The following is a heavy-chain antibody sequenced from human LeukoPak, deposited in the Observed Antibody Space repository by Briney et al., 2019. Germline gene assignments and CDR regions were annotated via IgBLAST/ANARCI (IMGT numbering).Heavy chain of an antibody. CDR2: FYHSGSA. V-gene: IGHV4-59*01. CDR1: GGSITYYY. D-gene: IGHD7-27*01. J-gene: IGHJ4*02. Sequence: SETLSLTCTVSGGSITYYYWSWLRQPPGKGLEWIGYFYHSGSASYSPSLRSRVTMSVDTSRNQFSLDLISVTAADTAVYYCARWNDGDHHFDCWGQGTLVTVSA. CDR3: ARWNDGDHHFDC.